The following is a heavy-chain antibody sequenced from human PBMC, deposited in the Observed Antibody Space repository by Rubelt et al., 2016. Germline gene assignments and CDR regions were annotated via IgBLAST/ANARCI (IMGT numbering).Heavy chain of an antibody. J-gene: IGHJ4*02. Sequence: SYAMNWVRQAPGKGLEWVSYITSSSDTIFYADSVRGRFTISRDNAKNSLYLQMNSLRAEDTALYYCASAVLDYWGQGTLVIVSS. CDR2: ITSSSDTI. CDR1: SYA. V-gene: IGHV3-48*01. CDR3: ASAVLDY.